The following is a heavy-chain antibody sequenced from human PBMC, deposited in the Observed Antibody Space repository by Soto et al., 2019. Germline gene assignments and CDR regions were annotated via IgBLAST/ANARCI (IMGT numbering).Heavy chain of an antibody. J-gene: IGHJ6*02. Sequence: SVNLSRKAFVYSFSMYGVSWWLQAHVQGLEWMGWISAYNGNTNYAQKLQGRVTMTTDTSTSTAYMELRSLRSDDTAVYYCASFPRWSEYSSGWSGGMDVWGQGTTVTVPS. CDR1: VYSFSMYG. D-gene: IGHD6-19*01. CDR3: ASFPRWSEYSSGWSGGMDV. CDR2: ISAYNGNT. V-gene: IGHV1-18*04.